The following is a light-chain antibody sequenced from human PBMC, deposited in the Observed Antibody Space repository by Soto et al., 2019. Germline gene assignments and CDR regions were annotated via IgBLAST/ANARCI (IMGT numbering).Light chain of an antibody. CDR2: DAS. CDR1: QSVGRNY. CDR3: HQYAASPLT. Sequence: EIVLTQSPGTLSLSPGERATLSCRASQSVGRNYLAWYQQKPGQAPRLLIYDASSRATGIPDSFSGSGSGTDFTLTISRLEPEDFAVYYCHQYAASPLTFGQGTKVELK. V-gene: IGKV3-20*01. J-gene: IGKJ1*01.